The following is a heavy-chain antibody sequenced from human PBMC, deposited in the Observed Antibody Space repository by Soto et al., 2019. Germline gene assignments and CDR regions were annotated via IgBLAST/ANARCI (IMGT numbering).Heavy chain of an antibody. CDR2: INPSGGST. D-gene: IGHD3-10*01. CDR1: GYTFTSYY. J-gene: IGHJ4*02. CDR3: ARDRDVLLWFGESWYFDY. V-gene: IGHV1-46*01. Sequence: GASVKVSCKASGYTFTSYYMHWVRQAPGQRLEWMGIINPSGGSTSYAQKFQGRVTMTRDTSTSTVYMELSSLRSDDTAVYYCARDRDVLLWFGESWYFDYWRQGTLVTVSS.